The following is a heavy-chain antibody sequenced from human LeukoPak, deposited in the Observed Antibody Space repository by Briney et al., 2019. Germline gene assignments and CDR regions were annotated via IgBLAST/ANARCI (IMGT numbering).Heavy chain of an antibody. D-gene: IGHD5-18*01. CDR1: GFTFSSYA. CDR3: AKEGEYSYGGTYYFDY. CDR2: ISGSGGST. V-gene: IGHV3-23*01. J-gene: IGHJ4*02. Sequence: PGGSLRLSCAASGFTFSSYAMSWVRQAPGKGLEWVSAISGSGGSTYYADSVKGRFTISRDNSKNTLYLQMNSLRAEDTAVYYCAKEGEYSYGGTYYFDYWGQGTLVTVSS.